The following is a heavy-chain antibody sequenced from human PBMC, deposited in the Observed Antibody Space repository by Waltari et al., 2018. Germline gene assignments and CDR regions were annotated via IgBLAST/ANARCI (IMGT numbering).Heavy chain of an antibody. Sequence: QVQLVQSGAEVKKSGASVKVSCKDSGYTFTDFFLPWVRPAPGQGLEWMGRINPKSGDTSYAQRFQGRVTMTGDTSITTGYMELTGLRSDDTAIYYCARSGGGTTTFGVAEWGQGSLVTVSS. D-gene: IGHD3-3*01. CDR3: ARSGGGTTTFGVAE. J-gene: IGHJ4*02. CDR1: GYTFTDFF. CDR2: INPKSGDT. V-gene: IGHV1-2*06.